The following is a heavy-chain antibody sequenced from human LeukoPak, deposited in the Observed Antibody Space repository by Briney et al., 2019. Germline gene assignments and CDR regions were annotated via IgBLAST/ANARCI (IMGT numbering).Heavy chain of an antibody. CDR1: GYSISSGYY. V-gene: IGHV4-38-2*02. CDR3: AREGYGGNSIYYYYMDV. J-gene: IGHJ6*03. D-gene: IGHD4-23*01. Sequence: PSETLSLTCTVSGYSISSGYYWGWIRQPPGKGLEWIGSIYHSGSTYYNPSLKSRVTISVDTSKNQFSLKLSSVTAADTAAYYCAREGYGGNSIYYYYMDVWGKGTTVTVSS. CDR2: IYHSGST.